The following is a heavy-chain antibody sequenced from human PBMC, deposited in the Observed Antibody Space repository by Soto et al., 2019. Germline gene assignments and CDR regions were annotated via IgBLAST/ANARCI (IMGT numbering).Heavy chain of an antibody. V-gene: IGHV3-30*18. J-gene: IGHJ6*02. CDR1: GFTFSSYG. CDR2: MSYDGSNK. CDR3: AKDLVAAAGNYYYYGMDV. D-gene: IGHD6-13*01. Sequence: QVQLVESGGGVVQPGRSLRLSCAASGFTFSSYGMHWVRQAPGKGLEWVAVMSYDGSNKCYADSVKGRFTSSRDNSKNTLYLQINSLRAEDTAVYYCAKDLVAAAGNYYYYGMDVWGQGTTVTVSS.